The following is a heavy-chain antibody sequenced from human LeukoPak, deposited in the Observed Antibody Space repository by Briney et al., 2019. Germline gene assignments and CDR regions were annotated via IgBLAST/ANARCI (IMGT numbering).Heavy chain of an antibody. D-gene: IGHD3-10*01. CDR1: GFTSDFSDYV. Sequence: GGSLRLSCVGSGFTSDFSDYVMGWVRQTPGKGLQWISAISGPGGGTYYADSMEGRFTISRDNSKNTLFLQMNSLRAEDTAKYYCAVIDSTLVRFDFWGRGTHVIVSS. J-gene: IGHJ4*02. CDR3: AVIDSTLVRFDF. CDR2: ISGPGGGT. V-gene: IGHV3-23*01.